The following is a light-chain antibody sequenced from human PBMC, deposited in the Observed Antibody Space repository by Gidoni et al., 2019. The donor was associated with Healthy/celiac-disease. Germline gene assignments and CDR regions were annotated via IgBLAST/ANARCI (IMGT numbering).Light chain of an antibody. CDR1: SLRSYY. CDR3: NSRDSSGNHWV. Sequence: SELTQDPAVSVALGQTVRITCQGDSLRSYYASWYQQKPGQAPVLVIYGKNNRPSGIPDRFSGSSSGNTASLTITGAQAEDEADYYCNSRDSSGNHWVFGGGTKLTVL. V-gene: IGLV3-19*01. J-gene: IGLJ3*02. CDR2: GKN.